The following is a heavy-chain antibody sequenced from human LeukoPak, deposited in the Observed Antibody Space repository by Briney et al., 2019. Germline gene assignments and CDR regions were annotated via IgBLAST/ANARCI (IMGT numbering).Heavy chain of an antibody. CDR1: GYTLTGHY. D-gene: IGHD7-27*01. J-gene: IGHJ3*02. CDR3: ARQTGDDALDI. CDR2: ISPHSGFT. V-gene: IGHV1-2*02. Sequence: ASVKDSCKASGYTLTGHYIHWVRQAPGQGLEWMGWISPHSGFTMYPQRFQGRVTMTTDTSISTAFLEVRRLRSDDTAAYYCARQTGDDALDIWGQGTMITVYS.